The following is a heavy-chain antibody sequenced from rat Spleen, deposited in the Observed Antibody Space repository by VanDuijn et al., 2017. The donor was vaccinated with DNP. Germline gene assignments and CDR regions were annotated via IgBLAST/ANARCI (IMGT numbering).Heavy chain of an antibody. CDR3: SRRGHTTGLNWFTY. J-gene: IGHJ3*01. CDR2: MSPTSRSS. V-gene: IGHV5-25*01. Sequence: EVQLVESGGGLVQPGRSLKLSCAASGFSFSDYDMAWVRQAPTKGLEWVACMSPTSRSSYYRDSVKGRFTVSRDNARSTLYLQLDSLGSEDTATYYCSRRGHTTGLNWFTYWGQGTLVTVSS. CDR1: GFSFSDYD. D-gene: IGHD1-9*01.